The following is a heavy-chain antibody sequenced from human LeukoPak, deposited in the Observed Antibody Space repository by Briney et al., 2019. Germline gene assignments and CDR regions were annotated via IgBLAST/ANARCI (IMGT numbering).Heavy chain of an antibody. CDR1: GDSVSSNSAA. CDR3: ARSLCSSTSCYPDG. J-gene: IGHJ4*02. Sequence: SQTLSLTCAISGDSVSSNSAAWNWIRQPPSRGLEWLGRTYYRSKWYNDYAVSVKSRITINPDTSKNQFSLQLNSVTPEDTAVYYCARSLCSSTSCYPDGWGQGTLVTVSS. CDR2: TYYRSKWYN. D-gene: IGHD2-2*01. V-gene: IGHV6-1*01.